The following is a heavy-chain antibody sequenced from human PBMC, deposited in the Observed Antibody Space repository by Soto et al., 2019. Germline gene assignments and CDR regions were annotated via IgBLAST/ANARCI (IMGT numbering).Heavy chain of an antibody. V-gene: IGHV1-69*02. J-gene: IGHJ3*02. CDR1: GGTFSSYT. CDR2: IIPILGIA. Sequence: SVKVSWKASGGTFSSYTISWVRQAPGQGLEWMGRIIPILGIANYAQKFQGRVTITADESTSTAYMELSSLRSEDTAVYYCARVDMILYKDAFDIWGQGTMVTVSS. D-gene: IGHD2-15*01. CDR3: ARVDMILYKDAFDI.